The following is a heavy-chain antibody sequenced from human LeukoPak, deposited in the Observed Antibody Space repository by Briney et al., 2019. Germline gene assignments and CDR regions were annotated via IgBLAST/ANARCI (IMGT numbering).Heavy chain of an antibody. CDR1: GYTFTSYD. CDR3: ARTEAVSDAFDI. J-gene: IGHJ3*02. D-gene: IGHD6-19*01. Sequence: ASVKVSCKASGYTFTSYDINWVRQATGQGLEWMGWMNPNSGNTGYAQKFQGRVTMTRNTSINTAYMELSSLRSEDTAVYYCARTEAVSDAFDIWGQGTMVTVSS. CDR2: MNPNSGNT. V-gene: IGHV1-8*01.